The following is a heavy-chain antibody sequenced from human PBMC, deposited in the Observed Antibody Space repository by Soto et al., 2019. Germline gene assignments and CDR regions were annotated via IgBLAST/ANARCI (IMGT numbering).Heavy chain of an antibody. Sequence: EVHLLESGGGLVQPGGSLRLSCAASGFTFSNSAMSWVRQAPGRGLEWVSSISVTGTLTYSAESVKGRFTISRDNSKNTLYLQMNSLRVEDTAVYYCAKVEEWMSHTAEYFQDWGQGTLVTVSS. CDR2: ISVTGTLT. CDR1: GFTFSNSA. D-gene: IGHD3-3*01. J-gene: IGHJ1*01. V-gene: IGHV3-23*01. CDR3: AKVEEWMSHTAEYFQD.